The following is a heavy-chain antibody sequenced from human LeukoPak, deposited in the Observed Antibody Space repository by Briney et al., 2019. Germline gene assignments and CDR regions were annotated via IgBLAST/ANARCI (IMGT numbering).Heavy chain of an antibody. CDR3: ARGYSSSWHDVPWFDP. J-gene: IGHJ5*02. V-gene: IGHV1-2*02. Sequence: ASVKVSCKASGYTFTGYYMHWVRQAPGQGLEWMGWINPNSGGTNYAQKFQGRVTMTRDTSISTAYMELSRLRSDDTAVYYCARGYSSSWHDVPWFDPWGQGTLVTVSS. CDR2: INPNSGGT. CDR1: GYTFTGYY. D-gene: IGHD6-13*01.